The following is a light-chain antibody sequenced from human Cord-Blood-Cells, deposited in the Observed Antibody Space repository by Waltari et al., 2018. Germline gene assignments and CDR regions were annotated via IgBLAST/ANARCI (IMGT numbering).Light chain of an antibody. CDR3: QSYDSSLSGSV. CDR2: GNS. Sequence: QSVLTQPPSVSGAPGQRVTISCTGSSSNIGAGYDVHWYQQLPGTAPKPLIYGNSNRPSGVPDRFSGSKSCTSASLAITGLQAEDEADYYCQSYDSSLSGSVFGGGTKLTVL. CDR1: SSNIGAGYD. J-gene: IGLJ3*02. V-gene: IGLV1-40*01.